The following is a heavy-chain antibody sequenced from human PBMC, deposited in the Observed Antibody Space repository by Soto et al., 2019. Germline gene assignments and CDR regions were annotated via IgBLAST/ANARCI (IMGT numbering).Heavy chain of an antibody. CDR3: ARHKGYSSGWDSPFDY. V-gene: IGHV4-59*08. CDR2: IYYSGST. J-gene: IGHJ4*02. D-gene: IGHD6-19*01. Sequence: SETLSLTCTVSGGSISSYYWSWIRQPPGKGLEWIGYIYYSGSTNYNPSLKSRVTISVDTSKNQFSLKLSSVTAADTAVYYCARHKGYSSGWDSPFDYWGQGTLVTVSS. CDR1: GGSISSYY.